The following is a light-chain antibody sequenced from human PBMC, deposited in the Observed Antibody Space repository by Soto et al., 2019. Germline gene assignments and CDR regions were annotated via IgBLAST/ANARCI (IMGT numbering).Light chain of an antibody. J-gene: IGKJ2*01. CDR1: QGISSY. Sequence: AIRMTQSPSSFSASTGDRVTITCRASQGISSYLAWYQQKRGKAPKLLIYAAATLQRGAPSRFSASGSGTDFTLTISRLQSEDFATYYCQQYLSYPYTFGQGTKLEI. CDR3: QQYLSYPYT. CDR2: AAA. V-gene: IGKV1-8*01.